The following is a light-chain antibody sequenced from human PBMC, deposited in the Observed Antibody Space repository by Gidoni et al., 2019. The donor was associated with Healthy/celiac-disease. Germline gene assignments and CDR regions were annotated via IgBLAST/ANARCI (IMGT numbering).Light chain of an antibody. CDR1: QSVRSSY. CDR2: GAS. Sequence: EIVLPQSPGTLSLSPGERATLSCRARQSVRSSYLAWYQQKPGQAPRLLIHGASSRATGIPDRFSGSGSGTDFTLTISRLEPEDFAVYYCQQYGSSPWTFGQGTKVEIK. J-gene: IGKJ1*01. CDR3: QQYGSSPWT. V-gene: IGKV3-20*01.